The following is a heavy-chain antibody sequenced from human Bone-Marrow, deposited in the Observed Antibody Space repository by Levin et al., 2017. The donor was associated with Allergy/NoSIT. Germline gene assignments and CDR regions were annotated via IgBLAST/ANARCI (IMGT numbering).Heavy chain of an antibody. CDR1: GYSFTTSW. CDR3: ARQAYCGGDCVSIYWYFDL. Sequence: GESLKISCQGSGYSFTTSWIGWVRQMPGKGPEWMGIIYPGDSDTRYSPSFQGQVTISADKSVNTAYLQWSSLKASDTAMYYCARQAYCGGDCVSIYWYFDLWGRGTLVTVSS. D-gene: IGHD2-21*02. J-gene: IGHJ2*01. V-gene: IGHV5-51*01. CDR2: IYPGDSDT.